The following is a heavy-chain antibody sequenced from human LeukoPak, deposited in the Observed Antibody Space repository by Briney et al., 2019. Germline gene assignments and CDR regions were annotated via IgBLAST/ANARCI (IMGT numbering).Heavy chain of an antibody. CDR1: GYRFSTYD. D-gene: IGHD5-12*01. CDR2: ISSSGSDT. J-gene: IGHJ4*02. V-gene: IGHV3-48*03. Sequence: GGSLKLSCEASGYRFSTYDMNWVRQAPGKGLEWISYISSSGSDTYYADSVRGRFTITRDNSKNSLFLQMNSLRAEDTAVYYCARCKGEGLRQPFDYCGQGTLITVSS. CDR3: ARCKGEGLRQPFDY.